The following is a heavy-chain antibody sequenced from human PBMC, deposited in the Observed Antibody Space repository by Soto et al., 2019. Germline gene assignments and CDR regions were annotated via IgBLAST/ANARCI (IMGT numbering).Heavy chain of an antibody. Sequence: ESGGGVVQPGTSLRVSCVGSGFTFRSYVIHWVRQAPGKGLEWVALTSYDGSDKYYGDSVRGRFTISRDNSRNTVDLQMDNLRLEDTALYYCARWGTTGGLDVWGQGTLVSVSS. CDR3: ARWGTTGGLDV. CDR2: TSYDGSDK. CDR1: GFTFRSYV. J-gene: IGHJ1*01. D-gene: IGHD3-16*01. V-gene: IGHV3-30*19.